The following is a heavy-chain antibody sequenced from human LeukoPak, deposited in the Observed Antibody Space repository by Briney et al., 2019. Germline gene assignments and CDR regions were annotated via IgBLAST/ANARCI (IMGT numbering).Heavy chain of an antibody. D-gene: IGHD6-13*01. J-gene: IGHJ4*02. CDR3: VSSLTSSWYEIDS. V-gene: IGHV4-61*01. CDR2: FYNSGST. CDR1: GGSVSSGSYY. Sequence: SETLSLTCTVSGGSVSSGSYYWSWIRQPPGKGLEWIGYFYNSGSTSYNPALKSRVTISADTSRDQFSLKLSSVTAADTAVYYCVSSLTSSWYEIDSWGPGTLVTVST.